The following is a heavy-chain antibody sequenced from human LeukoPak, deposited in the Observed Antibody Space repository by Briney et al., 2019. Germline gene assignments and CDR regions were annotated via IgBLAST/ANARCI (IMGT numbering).Heavy chain of an antibody. V-gene: IGHV4-34*01. Sequence: PSETLSLTCAVYGGSFSGYYWSWIRQPPGKGLEWIGEINHSGSTNYNPSLKSRVTISVDTSKNQFSLKLSSVTAADTAVYYCARHEATGYYYYGMDVWGQGTTVTVSS. CDR1: GGSFSGYY. CDR3: ARHEATGYYYYGMDV. J-gene: IGHJ6*02. CDR2: INHSGST.